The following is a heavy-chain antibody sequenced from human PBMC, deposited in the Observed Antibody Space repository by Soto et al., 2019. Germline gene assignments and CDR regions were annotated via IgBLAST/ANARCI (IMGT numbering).Heavy chain of an antibody. CDR2: INHSGST. Sequence: PSETLSLTCAVYGGSFSGYYWSWIRQPPGKGLEWIGEINHSGSTNYNPSLKSRVTISVDTSKNQFSLKLSSVTAADTAVYYCARGSGSGRGYYYYYYGMDVWGQGTTVTVSS. D-gene: IGHD3-10*01. V-gene: IGHV4-34*01. CDR3: ARGSGSGRGYYYYYYGMDV. CDR1: GGSFSGYY. J-gene: IGHJ6*02.